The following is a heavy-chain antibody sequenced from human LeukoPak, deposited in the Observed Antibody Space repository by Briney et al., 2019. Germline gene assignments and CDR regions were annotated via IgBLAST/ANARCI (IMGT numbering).Heavy chain of an antibody. V-gene: IGHV4-61*02. CDR2: IYASGSI. D-gene: IGHD6-19*01. CDR3: ARAPLYSSGWPFDY. Sequence: SETLSLTCTVSGGSISSKSYYWSWIRQPAGKGLEWIGRIYASGSIEYNPSLKSRVTISRDTSKNEFSLKLSSVTAADTAVYYXARAPLYSSGWPFDYWGQGTLVTVSS. CDR1: GGSISSKSYY. J-gene: IGHJ4*02.